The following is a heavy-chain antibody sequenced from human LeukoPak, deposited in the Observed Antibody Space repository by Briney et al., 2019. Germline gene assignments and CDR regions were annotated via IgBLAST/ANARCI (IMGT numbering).Heavy chain of an antibody. CDR3: ARDWELQLWALDY. Sequence: GGSLRLSCAASGFTFSSYSMNWVRQAPGKGLEWVSSISSSSSYIYYADSVKGRFTISRDNAKNSLYLQMNSLRAEDTAVYYCARDWELQLWALDYWGQGTLVTVSS. J-gene: IGHJ4*02. CDR1: GFTFSSYS. D-gene: IGHD5-18*01. CDR2: ISSSSSYI. V-gene: IGHV3-21*01.